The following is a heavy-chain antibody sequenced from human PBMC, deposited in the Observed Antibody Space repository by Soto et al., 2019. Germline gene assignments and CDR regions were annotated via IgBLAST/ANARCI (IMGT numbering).Heavy chain of an antibody. CDR3: VRDGSKTLRDWFDP. V-gene: IGHV4-4*07. CDR1: GGSISKFY. D-gene: IGHD4-17*01. Sequence: QVHLQESGPGLVKPSETLSLSCSVSGGSISKFYWSWIRKTAGKGLEWMGRVYATGTTDYNPSLRSSVAMSVDISRKTFSLRLTAVTAADTGMYYCVRDGSKTLRDWFDPWGQGKLVTVSS. J-gene: IGHJ5*02. CDR2: VYATGTT.